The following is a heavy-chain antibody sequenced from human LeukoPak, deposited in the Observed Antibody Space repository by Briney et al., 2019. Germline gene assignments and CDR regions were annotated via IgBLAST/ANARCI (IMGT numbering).Heavy chain of an antibody. V-gene: IGHV1-18*01. Sequence: ASVKVSCKASGYTFTSYGISWVRQAPGQGLEWMGWISAYNGNTNYAQKLQGRVTMTTDTSTSTAYMELRSLRSEDTAVYYCATDAKRRYYYMDVWGKGTTVTVSS. CDR1: GYTFTSYG. CDR3: ATDAKRRYYYMDV. D-gene: IGHD4/OR15-4a*01. J-gene: IGHJ6*03. CDR2: ISAYNGNT.